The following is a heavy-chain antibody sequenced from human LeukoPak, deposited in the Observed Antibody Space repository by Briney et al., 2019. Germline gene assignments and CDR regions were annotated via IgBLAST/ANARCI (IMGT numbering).Heavy chain of an antibody. V-gene: IGHV4-34*01. Sequence: PSETLSLTCAVYGGSFSGYYWSWIRQPPGKGLEWIGEINHSGSTNYNPSLKSRVTISVDTSKNQFSLKLSSVTAADTAVYYCARILGIMIFGVVSRGYFDYWGQGTLVTVSS. D-gene: IGHD3-3*01. CDR1: GGSFSGYY. CDR2: INHSGST. J-gene: IGHJ4*02. CDR3: ARILGIMIFGVVSRGYFDY.